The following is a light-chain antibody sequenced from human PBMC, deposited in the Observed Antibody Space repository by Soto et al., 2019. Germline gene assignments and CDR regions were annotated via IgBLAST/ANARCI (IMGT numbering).Light chain of an antibody. CDR1: QSISSW. CDR3: QQLNSYPRT. Sequence: DIQMTQSPSTLSASVVDRVTITCRASQSISSWLAWYQQKPGKAPKLLIYDASSLESGVPSRFSGSGSGTEFTLTISSLQPDDFATYYCQQLNSYPRTFGQGTRLEIK. V-gene: IGKV1-5*01. J-gene: IGKJ5*01. CDR2: DAS.